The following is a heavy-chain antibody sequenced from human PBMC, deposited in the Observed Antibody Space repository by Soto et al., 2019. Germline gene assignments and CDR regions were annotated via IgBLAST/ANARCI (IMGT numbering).Heavy chain of an antibody. Sequence: ASVKVSCKASGYTFTSYGISWVRQAPGQGLEWMGWISAYNGNTNYAQKLQGRVTMTTDTSTSTAYMELRSLRSDDTAVYYCARDITRGLYYDFWSGSHGTPNHYYYYGMDVWGQGTTVTVSS. D-gene: IGHD3-3*01. CDR1: GYTFTSYG. J-gene: IGHJ6*02. V-gene: IGHV1-18*01. CDR2: ISAYNGNT. CDR3: ARDITRGLYYDFWSGSHGTPNHYYYYGMDV.